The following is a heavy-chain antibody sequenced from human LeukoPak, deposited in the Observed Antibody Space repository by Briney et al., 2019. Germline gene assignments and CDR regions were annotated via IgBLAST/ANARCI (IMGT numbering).Heavy chain of an antibody. CDR3: EREGPTGYGCIDY. V-gene: IGHV3-48*02. J-gene: IGHJ4*02. CDR2: ISRSSSSK. Sequence: GGSLRLSCAASGFTFSSYTMSWVRQAPGKGLEWVAYISRSSSSKHYADSVKGRFTISRDNAKNSLYLQMSSLRDEDTAVYYCEREGPTGYGCIDYWGQGTLVTVSS. D-gene: IGHD2-15*01. CDR1: GFTFSSYT.